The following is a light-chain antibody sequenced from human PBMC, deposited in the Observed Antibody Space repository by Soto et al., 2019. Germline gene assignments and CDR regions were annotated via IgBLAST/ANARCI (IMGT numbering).Light chain of an antibody. V-gene: IGKV3-15*01. CDR1: QSVSSS. CDR2: GAS. Sequence: EIVLTQSPGTLSLSPGERATLSCRASQSVSSSLAWYQQKPGQAPRLLIYGASTRATGIPARFSGSGSGTEFTLTISSLQSEDFAVYYCQQYNNWWTFGQGTTVDIK. CDR3: QQYNNWWT. J-gene: IGKJ1*01.